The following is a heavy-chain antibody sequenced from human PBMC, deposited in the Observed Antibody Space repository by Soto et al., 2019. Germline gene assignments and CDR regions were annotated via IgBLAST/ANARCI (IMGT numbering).Heavy chain of an antibody. Sequence: GASVKVSCKASGYTFTGYYMHWVRQAPGQGLEWMGWINPNSGGTNYAQKFQGWVTMTRDTSISTAYMELSRLRSDDTAVYYCASSHTYHYYGMDVWGQGTTVTVSS. CDR2: INPNSGGT. J-gene: IGHJ6*02. CDR1: GYTFTGYY. V-gene: IGHV1-2*04. CDR3: ASSHTYHYYGMDV.